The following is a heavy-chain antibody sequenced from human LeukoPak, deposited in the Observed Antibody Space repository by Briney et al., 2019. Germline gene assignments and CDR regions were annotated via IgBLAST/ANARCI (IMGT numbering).Heavy chain of an antibody. J-gene: IGHJ5*02. CDR1: GFTFSSYG. Sequence: PGGSLRLSCAASGFTFSSYGMHWVRQAPGNWLEWVAVIWYDGSNQYHADSVKGRFTISRDNSKNTMYLQMNSLRVEDSAVYYCARASRYYGSGSYPNWFDPWGQGTLVTVSS. D-gene: IGHD3-10*01. V-gene: IGHV3-33*08. CDR2: IWYDGSNQ. CDR3: ARASRYYGSGSYPNWFDP.